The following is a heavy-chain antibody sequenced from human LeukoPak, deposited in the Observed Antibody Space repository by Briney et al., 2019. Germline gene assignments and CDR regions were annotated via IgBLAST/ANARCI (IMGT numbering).Heavy chain of an antibody. V-gene: IGHV3-30*18. CDR3: AKGHDYGDLLGY. D-gene: IGHD4-17*01. CDR2: ISYDGSNK. J-gene: IGHJ4*02. Sequence: GGSLRLSCAASGFTFSSYGMHWVRQAPGKGLEWVAVISYDGSNKYYADSVKGRFTISRDNSKNTLYLQMNSLRAGDTAVYYCAKGHDYGDLLGYWGQGTLVTVSS. CDR1: GFTFSSYG.